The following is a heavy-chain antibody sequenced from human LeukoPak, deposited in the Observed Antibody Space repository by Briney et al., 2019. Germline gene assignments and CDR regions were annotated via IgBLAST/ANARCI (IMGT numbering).Heavy chain of an antibody. CDR2: IKQDGSEK. D-gene: IGHD3-22*01. J-gene: IGHJ3*02. CDR1: GFTFSSYW. V-gene: IGHV3-7*01. Sequence: PGGSLRLSCAASGFTFSSYWMSWVRQAPGKGLEWVANIKQDGSEKYYVDSVKGRFTISRDNAKNSLYLQMNSLRAEDTAVYYCARSGYDSSGYHDAFDIWGQGTMVTVSS. CDR3: ARSGYDSSGYHDAFDI.